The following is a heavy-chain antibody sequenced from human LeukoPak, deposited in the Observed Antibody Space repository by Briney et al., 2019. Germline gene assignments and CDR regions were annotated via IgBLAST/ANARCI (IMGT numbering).Heavy chain of an antibody. CDR2: ISSSSTTI. Sequence: AGGSLRLSCAVSGFTFTSYSMNWVRQAPGKGLEWVSYISSSSTTIYYSDSVKGRFTISRDDATTSLYLQMNSLRAEDTAVYYCAKDFEGQLVRDPQFDYWGQGTLVTVSS. V-gene: IGHV3-48*01. D-gene: IGHD6-13*01. CDR1: GFTFTSYS. J-gene: IGHJ4*02. CDR3: AKDFEGQLVRDPQFDY.